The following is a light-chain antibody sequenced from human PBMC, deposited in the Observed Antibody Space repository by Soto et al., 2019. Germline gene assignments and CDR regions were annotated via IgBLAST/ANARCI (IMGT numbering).Light chain of an antibody. CDR3: QSFDSSLTAPI. J-gene: IGLJ2*01. V-gene: IGLV1-47*01. CDR1: SYNVGKNL. CDR2: KNN. Sequence: QSVLTQPPSASGTPGQRVTISCSGGSYNVGKNLVYWYQQRPGTAPKLIIFKNNQRPSGVPGRFSGSRSATSASLAITGLQSEDEADYYCQSFDSSLTAPILGVGTKLTVL.